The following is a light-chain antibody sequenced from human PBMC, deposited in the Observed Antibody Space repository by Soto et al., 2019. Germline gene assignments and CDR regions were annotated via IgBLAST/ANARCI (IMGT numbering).Light chain of an antibody. CDR3: HQTYRMPDT. J-gene: IGKJ2*01. Sequence: DIQMTQSPSSLSASVGDRVTITCRASQSIVTYLNWYQQRPGKAPKLLISAVSTLQSGVHSRFSGSGSGTDFSLTIRGVQREDFATYYCHQTYRMPDTFGRGTKLE. CDR2: AVS. CDR1: QSIVTY. V-gene: IGKV1-39*01.